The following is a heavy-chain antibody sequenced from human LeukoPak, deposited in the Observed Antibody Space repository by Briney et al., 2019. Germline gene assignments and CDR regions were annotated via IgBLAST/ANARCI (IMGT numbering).Heavy chain of an antibody. Sequence: PGGSLRLSCAASGFTFSGSAMHWVRQASGKGLGWVGRIRSKANSYATAYAASEKGRFTIARDDSKNTAYLQMNSLKTEDTAVYYCTSQLYSNYYYYYMDVWGKGTTVTVSS. J-gene: IGHJ6*03. D-gene: IGHD4-11*01. CDR1: GFTFSGSA. CDR3: TSQLYSNYYYYYMDV. CDR2: IRSKANSYAT. V-gene: IGHV3-73*01.